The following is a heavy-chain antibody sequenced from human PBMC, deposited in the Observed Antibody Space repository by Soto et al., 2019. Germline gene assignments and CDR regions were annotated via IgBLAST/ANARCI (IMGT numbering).Heavy chain of an antibody. CDR2: IYHSGST. D-gene: IGHD4-17*01. CDR3: ARDVVGGRTGSGDYVDYYGMDV. J-gene: IGHJ6*02. Sequence: PSETLSLTCAVSGYSISSGYYWGWIRQPPGKGLEWIGSIYHSGSTYYNPSLKSRVTISVDTSKNQFSLKLSSVTAADTAVYYCARDVVGGRTGSGDYVDYYGMDVWGQGTTVTVSS. CDR1: GYSISSGYY. V-gene: IGHV4-38-2*02.